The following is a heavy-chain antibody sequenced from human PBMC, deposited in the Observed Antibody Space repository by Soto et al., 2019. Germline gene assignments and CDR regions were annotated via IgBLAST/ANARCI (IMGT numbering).Heavy chain of an antibody. V-gene: IGHV5-51*01. J-gene: IGHJ6*02. CDR3: ARSTQVYDFWSRHYYYYGMDV. CDR1: GYSFTSYW. Sequence: GESLKISCKGSGYSFTSYWIGWVRQMPGKGLEWMGIIYPGDSDTRYSPSFQGQVTISADKSISTAYLQWSSLKASDTAIYYCARSTQVYDFWSRHYYYYGMDVWGQGTTVTVSS. CDR2: IYPGDSDT. D-gene: IGHD3-3*01.